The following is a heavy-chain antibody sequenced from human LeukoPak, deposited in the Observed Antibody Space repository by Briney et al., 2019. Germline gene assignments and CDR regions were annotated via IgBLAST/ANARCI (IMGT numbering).Heavy chain of an antibody. J-gene: IGHJ4*02. D-gene: IGHD3-3*01. CDR3: AKDSLVYYDFWSGYLDY. CDR1: GFTFSSYG. V-gene: IGHV3-30*18. Sequence: GGSLRLSCAASGFTFSSYGMHWVRQAPGKGLEWVAVISYDGSNKYYADSVKGRSTISRDNSKNTLYLQMNSLRAEDTAVYYCAKDSLVYYDFWSGYLDYWGQGTLVTVSS. CDR2: ISYDGSNK.